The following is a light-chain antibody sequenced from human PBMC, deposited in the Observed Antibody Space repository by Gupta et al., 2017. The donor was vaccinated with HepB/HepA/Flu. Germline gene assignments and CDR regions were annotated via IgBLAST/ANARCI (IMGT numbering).Light chain of an antibody. V-gene: IGLV3-25*02. CDR3: QSADSSGTFYV. CDR1: VLPNQY. Sequence: SPALSQPPSVSVSPGPPARITCSGDVLPNQYAYWYQQKPGQAPVLIVYKDNGRPPGTPERFSGSSSGATVTLTSSGVQAEEEADYYCQSADSSGTFYVFGTGTKVSIL. J-gene: IGLJ1*01. CDR2: KDN.